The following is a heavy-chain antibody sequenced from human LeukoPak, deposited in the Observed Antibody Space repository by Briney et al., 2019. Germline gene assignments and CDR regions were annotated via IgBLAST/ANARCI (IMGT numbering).Heavy chain of an antibody. CDR2: DTTDGSRT. Sequence: GGSLRLSCVASRFSLSNNWMHWVRQAPGKGLVWIAFDTTDGSRTAYADSVKGRFTISRDNAKNTLYLQMNGLRDEDTAVYYCVRDQDSGPDYWGQGTLVTVSS. CDR3: VRDQDSGPDY. J-gene: IGHJ4*02. V-gene: IGHV3-74*01. D-gene: IGHD2-15*01. CDR1: RFSLSNNW.